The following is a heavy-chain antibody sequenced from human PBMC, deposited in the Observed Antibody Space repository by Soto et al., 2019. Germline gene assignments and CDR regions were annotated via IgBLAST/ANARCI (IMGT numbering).Heavy chain of an antibody. CDR1: GFTFSSYD. V-gene: IGHV3-13*01. Sequence: GSLRLSCAASGFTFSSYDMHWVRQATGKGLEWVSAIGTAGDTYYPGSVKGRFTISRENAKNSLYLQMNSLRAEDTAVYYCARLTGYSSGWPNYYYYYGMDVWGQGTTVTVSS. J-gene: IGHJ6*02. CDR3: ARLTGYSSGWPNYYYYYGMDV. CDR2: IGTAGDT. D-gene: IGHD6-19*01.